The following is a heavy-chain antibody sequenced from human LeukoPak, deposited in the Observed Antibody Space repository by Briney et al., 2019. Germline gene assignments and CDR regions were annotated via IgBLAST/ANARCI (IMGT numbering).Heavy chain of an antibody. CDR1: GYSFTSHY. V-gene: IGHV1-46*01. CDR2: INPSGSST. Sequence: ASVKVPCKASGYSFTSHYMHWVRQAPGQGLEWMGLINPSGSSTLYAQKFQGRVTMTRDMSTTTDYMELGSLRSEDTAVYYCARDNSVGDIAWWLDPWGQGTLVTVSS. D-gene: IGHD3-16*02. J-gene: IGHJ5*02. CDR3: ARDNSVGDIAWWLDP.